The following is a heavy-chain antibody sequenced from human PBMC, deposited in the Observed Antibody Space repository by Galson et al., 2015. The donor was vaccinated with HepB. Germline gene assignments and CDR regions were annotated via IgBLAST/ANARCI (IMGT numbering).Heavy chain of an antibody. J-gene: IGHJ6*02. CDR1: GFTVSSNY. D-gene: IGHD6-19*01. CDR2: IYSGGST. CDR3: ARAILSLRIAVAGPVYGMDV. Sequence: LRLSCAASGFTVSSNYMSWVRQAPGKWLEWVSVIYSGGSTYYADSVKGRFTISRDNSKNTLYLQMNSLRAEDTAVYYCARAILSLRIAVAGPVYGMDVWGQGTTVTVSS. V-gene: IGHV3-66*01.